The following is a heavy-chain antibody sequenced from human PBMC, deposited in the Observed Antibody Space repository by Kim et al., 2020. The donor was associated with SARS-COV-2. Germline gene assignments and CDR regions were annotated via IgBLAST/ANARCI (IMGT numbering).Heavy chain of an antibody. CDR3: ASTRGRQGFDY. J-gene: IGHJ4*02. D-gene: IGHD1-26*01. CDR2: T. Sequence: TYYNPSLKIRVTISVDTSKNQFSLKLSSVTAADTAVYYCASTRGRQGFDYWGQGTLVTVSS. V-gene: IGHV4-31*02.